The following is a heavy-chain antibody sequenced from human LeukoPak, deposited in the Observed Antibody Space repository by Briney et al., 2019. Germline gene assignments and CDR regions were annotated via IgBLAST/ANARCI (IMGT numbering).Heavy chain of an antibody. Sequence: SETLSLTCNVSGYSISSGYYWGWIRQPPGKGLEWIGSIYYSGSTYYNPSLKSRVTISVDTSKNQFSLKLSSVTAADTAVYYCARRRCSGGSCPFDYWGQGTLVTVSS. CDR2: IYYSGST. V-gene: IGHV4-38-2*02. CDR1: GYSISSGYY. J-gene: IGHJ4*02. D-gene: IGHD2-15*01. CDR3: ARRRCSGGSCPFDY.